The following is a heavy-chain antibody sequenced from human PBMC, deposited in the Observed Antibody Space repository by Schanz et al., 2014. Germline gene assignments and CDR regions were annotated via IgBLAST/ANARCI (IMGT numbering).Heavy chain of an antibody. D-gene: IGHD2-21*01. CDR2: ISGGGGGYR. CDR3: AKGQGAVINNWYFDL. Sequence: EVQLLESGGGLVQPGGSLRLSCAVSGFTFSSYAMSWVRQAPGKGLEWVSTISGGGGGYRPYADSVKGRFTISRDNSIHTLSLQMNSLSSDASAVYYCAKGQGAVINNWYFDLWGRGTLVTVSS. CDR1: GFTFSSYA. V-gene: IGHV3-23*01. J-gene: IGHJ2*01.